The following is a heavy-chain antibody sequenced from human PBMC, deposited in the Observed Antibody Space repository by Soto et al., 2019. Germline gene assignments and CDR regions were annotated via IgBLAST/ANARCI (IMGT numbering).Heavy chain of an antibody. CDR1: GFTFTRSA. D-gene: IGHD3-22*01. Sequence: SVKVSCKACGFTFTRSAVQWVRQARGQRLEGIGWIVVGGGNTNYAQKFQERATITRDMSTRTAYMELSSLRSEDTAVYYCAADPXYYYDSSGYYFTNPFDYWGQGTLVPVSS. V-gene: IGHV1-58*01. CDR3: AADPXYYYDSSGYYFTNPFDY. J-gene: IGHJ4*02. CDR2: IVVGGGNT.